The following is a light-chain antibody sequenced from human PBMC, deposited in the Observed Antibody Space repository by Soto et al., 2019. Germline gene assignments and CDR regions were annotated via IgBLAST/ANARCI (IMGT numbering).Light chain of an antibody. J-gene: IGKJ1*01. Sequence: DIQMTQSPYSLSASVGDRVTITCRASQSIATYLNWYQQNSGNAPNLLIYVASTLQSGVPSRFSGSGSGTDFTLTISSLQPEDFATYYCQQTYRTPRTFGQGTKVDI. CDR3: QQTYRTPRT. CDR2: VAS. CDR1: QSIATY. V-gene: IGKV1-39*01.